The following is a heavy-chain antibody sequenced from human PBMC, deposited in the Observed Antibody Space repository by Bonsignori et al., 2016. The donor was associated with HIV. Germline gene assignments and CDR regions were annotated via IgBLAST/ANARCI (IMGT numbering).Heavy chain of an antibody. J-gene: IGHJ5*02. V-gene: IGHV3-23*01. D-gene: IGHD3/OR15-3a*01. CDR2: TSGNSGST. CDR3: AKGADFWTGYLVA. Sequence: GGSLRLSCAASGFTFSSFAMSWVRQAPGKGLEWVSSTSGNSGSTYYADSVKGRFTISRDNSKNTLYLQMNSLRAEDTAVYSCAKGADFWTGYLVAWGQGTLVTVSS. CDR1: GFTFSSFA.